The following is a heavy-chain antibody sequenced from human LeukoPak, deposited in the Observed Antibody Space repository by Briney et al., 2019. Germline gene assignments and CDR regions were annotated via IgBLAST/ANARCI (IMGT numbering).Heavy chain of an antibody. CDR3: ARDLPTGYYISSGYYEYFLDY. Sequence: GGSLRLSCAASGFTFSSYWMSWVRQAPGKGLEWVANIKQDGSEKYYVDSLKGRFTISRDNAKNSLFLQMNSLRAEDTAVYYCARDLPTGYYISSGYYEYFLDYWGQGTLVTVSS. D-gene: IGHD3-22*01. CDR1: GFTFSSYW. CDR2: IKQDGSEK. J-gene: IGHJ4*02. V-gene: IGHV3-7*04.